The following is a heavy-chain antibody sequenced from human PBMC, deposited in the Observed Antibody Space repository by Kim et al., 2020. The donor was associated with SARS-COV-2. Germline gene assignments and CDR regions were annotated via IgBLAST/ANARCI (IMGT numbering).Heavy chain of an antibody. CDR1: GGSFSGYY. Sequence: SETLSLTCAVYGGSFSGYYWSWIRQPPGKGLEWIGEINHSGSTNYNPSLKSRVTISVDTSKNQFSLKLSSVTAADTAVYYCARGGYGDYDSPPFDYWGQGTLVTVSP. D-gene: IGHD4-17*01. CDR2: INHSGST. J-gene: IGHJ4*02. CDR3: ARGGYGDYDSPPFDY. V-gene: IGHV4-34*01.